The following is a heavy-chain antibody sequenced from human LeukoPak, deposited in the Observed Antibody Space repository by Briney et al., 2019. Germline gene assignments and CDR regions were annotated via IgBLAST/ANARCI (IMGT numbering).Heavy chain of an antibody. CDR1: GFTFSSYW. CDR2: IKQNGSEK. J-gene: IGHJ5*02. Sequence: GGSLRLSCAASGFTFSSYWMSWVRQAPGKGLEWVANIKQNGSEKYYVDSVKGRFTISRDNAKNSLYLQMNSLRAEDTAVYYCAREERWAIFGVVIGNWFDPWGQGTQVTVSS. V-gene: IGHV3-7*01. CDR3: AREERWAIFGVVIGNWFDP. D-gene: IGHD3-3*01.